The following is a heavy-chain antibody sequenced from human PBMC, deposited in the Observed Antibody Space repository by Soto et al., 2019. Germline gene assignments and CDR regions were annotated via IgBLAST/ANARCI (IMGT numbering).Heavy chain of an antibody. D-gene: IGHD1-26*01. CDR1: GFTFSSYG. V-gene: IGHV3-30*18. CDR2: ISYDGSNK. CDR3: AKVSGSYYSYFDY. Sequence: GGSLRLSCAASGFTFSSYGMHWVRQAPGKGLEWVAVISYDGSNKYYADSVKGRFTISRDNSKNTLYLQMNSLRAEDTAVYYCAKVSGSYYSYFDYWGQGTLVTVSS. J-gene: IGHJ4*02.